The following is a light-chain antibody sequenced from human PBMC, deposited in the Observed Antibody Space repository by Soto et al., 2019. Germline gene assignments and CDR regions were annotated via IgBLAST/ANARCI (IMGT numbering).Light chain of an antibody. J-gene: IGKJ1*01. CDR3: QQTYTPPRT. CDR1: RGMNTC. CDR2: SAS. Sequence: DIQMTQAASALSACIGDRVTSTCRASRGMNTCVNWYQQKPGKAPKLLIFSASNLQGGVPSRFSGTGSGTDFTFTISSLLPEDFATYYCQQTYTPPRTFGQGTKVDIK. V-gene: IGKV1-39*01.